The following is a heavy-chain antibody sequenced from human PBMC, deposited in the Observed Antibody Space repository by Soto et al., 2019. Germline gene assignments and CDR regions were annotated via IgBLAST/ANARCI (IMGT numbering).Heavy chain of an antibody. J-gene: IGHJ4*02. Sequence: ASVKVSCKAFGGTFSSYAISWVRQAPGQGLEWMGGIIPIFGTPDYAQKFQGRVTITADESTSTAYMELRSLRSDDTAVYYCARVAGYYFDYWGQGTLVTVSS. CDR2: IIPIFGTP. CDR1: GGTFSSYA. V-gene: IGHV1-69*13. CDR3: ARVAGYYFDY.